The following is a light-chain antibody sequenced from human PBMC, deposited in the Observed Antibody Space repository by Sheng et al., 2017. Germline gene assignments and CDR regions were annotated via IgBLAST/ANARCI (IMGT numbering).Light chain of an antibody. CDR2: GAS. Sequence: TVMTQSPGTLSVSPGERATLSCRASQGVSSNLAWYQQKPGQAPRLLIYGASTRATGIPARFSGRGSGTDFTLTISSLQSEDFAFYYXQQYDTWPRTFGQGTKVDIK. V-gene: IGKV3-15*01. CDR3: QQYDTWPRT. J-gene: IGKJ1*01. CDR1: QGVSSN.